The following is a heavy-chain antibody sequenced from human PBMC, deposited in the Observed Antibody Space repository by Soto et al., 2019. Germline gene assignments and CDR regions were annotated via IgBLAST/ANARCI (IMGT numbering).Heavy chain of an antibody. CDR1: GFTVSTYN. CDR3: PRTLSRAVQGWAYGMDV. Sequence: EVHLVESGGGLMQPGGSLRLSCAASGFTVSTYNMIWVRQAPVKGLEWVSVTYSGGSTQYADSVKGRFTVSRDNSKNTLYLRMGSLRAEDTAVYSCPRTLSRAVQGWAYGMDVWGRGTTVTGSS. CDR2: TYSGGST. J-gene: IGHJ6*02. V-gene: IGHV3-53*05. D-gene: IGHD1-26*01.